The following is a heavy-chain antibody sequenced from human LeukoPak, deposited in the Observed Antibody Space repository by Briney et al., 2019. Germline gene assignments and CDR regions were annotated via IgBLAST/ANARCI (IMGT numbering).Heavy chain of an antibody. J-gene: IGHJ4*02. CDR3: ARDRVTGRPYDY. CDR1: GFTLSSYA. Sequence: GGSLRLSCAASGFTLSSYAMHWVRQAPGKGLEWVAVISYDGSNKYYADSVKGRFTISRDNSKNTLYLQMNSLRAEDTAVYYCARDRVTGRPYDYWGQGTLVTVSS. V-gene: IGHV3-30-3*01. D-gene: IGHD3-10*01. CDR2: ISYDGSNK.